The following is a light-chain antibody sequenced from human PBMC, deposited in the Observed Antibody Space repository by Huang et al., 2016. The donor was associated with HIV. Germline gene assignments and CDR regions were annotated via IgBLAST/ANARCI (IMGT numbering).Light chain of an antibody. CDR2: KAS. Sequence: DIQMTQSPSTLSASVGDRVTITCRASQSISSWLAWYQQKPGKAPKLLIYKASSLESEVPSRCSGSGSGTEFTLTISSLQPDDFATYYCQHYNSYPWTFGQGTKVEIK. CDR1: QSISSW. J-gene: IGKJ1*01. V-gene: IGKV1-5*03. CDR3: QHYNSYPWT.